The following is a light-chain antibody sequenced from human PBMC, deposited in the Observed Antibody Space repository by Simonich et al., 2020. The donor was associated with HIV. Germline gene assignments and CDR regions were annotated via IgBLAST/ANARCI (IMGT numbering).Light chain of an antibody. J-gene: IGKJ1*01. CDR1: RSVLYSSNNNNY. CDR2: WAS. V-gene: IGKV4-1*01. CDR3: QQYYSTPPT. Sequence: DIVMTQSPDSLPVSLGERATINCKSSRSVLYSSNNNNYLAWYQQKPGQPPMLLIYWASTRESGVPTRFSASGSGTDFTLTISSLQAEDVAVYYCQQYYSTPPTFGQGTKVNIK.